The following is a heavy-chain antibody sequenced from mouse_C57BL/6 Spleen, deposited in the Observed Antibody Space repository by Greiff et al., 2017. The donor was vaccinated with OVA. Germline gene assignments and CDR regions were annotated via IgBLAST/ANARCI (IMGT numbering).Heavy chain of an antibody. J-gene: IGHJ4*01. Sequence: QVQLQQSGAELVKPGASVKISCKASGYAFSSYWMNWVKQRPGKGLEWIGQIYPGDGDTNFNGKFKGKATLTADKSSSTAYMQLSSLTSEDSAVYFCARDYGSSPYYAMDYWGQGTSVTVSS. CDR3: ARDYGSSPYYAMDY. D-gene: IGHD1-1*01. CDR1: GYAFSSYW. CDR2: IYPGDGDT. V-gene: IGHV1-80*01.